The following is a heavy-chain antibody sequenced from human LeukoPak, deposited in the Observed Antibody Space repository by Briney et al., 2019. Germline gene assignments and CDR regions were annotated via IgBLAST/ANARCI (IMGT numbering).Heavy chain of an antibody. CDR1: GFTFSDSW. CDR3: ARDLGLRGCT. J-gene: IGHJ5*02. CDR2: MYGDMSDI. V-gene: IGHV3-74*01. Sequence: GGSLRLSCEVSGFTFSDSWMHWVRQTPGKGLVWVSRMYGDMSDISYADSVKGRFTISRDNAKNTVYLQMNSLRGEDTAVYYCARDLGLRGCTWGQGTLVTVSS. D-gene: IGHD4-23*01.